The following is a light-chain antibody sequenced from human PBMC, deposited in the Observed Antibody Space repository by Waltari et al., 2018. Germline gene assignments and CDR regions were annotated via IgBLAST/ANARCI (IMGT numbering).Light chain of an antibody. Sequence: EIVMTQSPATLSLSPGERATLPCRASQSVSTYVTWYQQKPGQAPRLLIYDASNRATGIPARFSGSGSGTDFTLTISSLEPEDCAIYYCHQRSNWPRTFGQGTRLEI. CDR3: HQRSNWPRT. CDR2: DAS. V-gene: IGKV3-11*01. CDR1: QSVSTY. J-gene: IGKJ5*01.